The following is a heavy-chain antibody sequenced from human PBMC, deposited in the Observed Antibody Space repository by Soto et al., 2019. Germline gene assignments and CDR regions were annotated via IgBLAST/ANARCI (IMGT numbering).Heavy chain of an antibody. J-gene: IGHJ2*01. CDR2: IIPVLDIT. V-gene: IGHV1-69*02. Sequence: QVQLVQSGAEVKKPGSSVKVSCKASGGTLSSYIISWVRQAPGQGLEWMGRIIPVLDITNYAQRSQGRVTITADKSTNRAYMELSSLRSEDTAVYYCARKYDNSGYYFQPDWYFDLWGRGTLVTVSS. CDR1: GGTLSSYI. CDR3: ARKYDNSGYYFQPDWYFDL. D-gene: IGHD3-22*01.